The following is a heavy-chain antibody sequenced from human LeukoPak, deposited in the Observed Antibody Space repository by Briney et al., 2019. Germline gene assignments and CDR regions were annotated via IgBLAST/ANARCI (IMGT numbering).Heavy chain of an antibody. Sequence: GGSLRLSCAASGFTFSSYAMHWVRQAPGKGLEWVAVISYDGSNKYYADSVKGRFTISRDNSKNTLYLQMNSLRAEDTAVYYCARGYCSSTSCHPFDYWAREPWSPSPQ. J-gene: IGHJ4*02. D-gene: IGHD2-2*01. V-gene: IGHV3-30*04. CDR3: ARGYCSSTSCHPFDY. CDR1: GFTFSSYA. CDR2: ISYDGSNK.